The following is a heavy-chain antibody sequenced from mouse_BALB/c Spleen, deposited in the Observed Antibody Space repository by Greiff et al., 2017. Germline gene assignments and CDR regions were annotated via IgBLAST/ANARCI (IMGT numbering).Heavy chain of an antibody. CDR1: GFSLTSYG. J-gene: IGHJ2*01. V-gene: IGHV2-9*02. CDR2: IWAGGST. D-gene: IGHD1-2*01. CDR3: AREGHYCESGDY. Sequence: VQVVESGPGLVAPSQSLSITCTVSGFSLTSYGVHWVRQPPGKGLEWLGVIWAGGSTNYTSALMSRLSISKDNSKSQVFLTMNSLQTDDTAMYACAREGHYCESGDYGGRGTALTVSS.